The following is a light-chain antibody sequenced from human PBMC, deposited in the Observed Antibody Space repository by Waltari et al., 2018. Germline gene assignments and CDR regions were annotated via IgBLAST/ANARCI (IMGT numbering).Light chain of an antibody. V-gene: IGLV1-51*02. CDR2: ENN. Sequence: QSVLTQPPSVSAAPGQKVTISCSGSSSNIGNNYVSWYQQLPRTAPKLLIYENNKLPSGIPARFSGSKSGTSATLGITGLQTGDEADYYCATWDSSLSVGVFGGGTKLTVL. CDR1: SSNIGNNY. CDR3: ATWDSSLSVGV. J-gene: IGLJ3*02.